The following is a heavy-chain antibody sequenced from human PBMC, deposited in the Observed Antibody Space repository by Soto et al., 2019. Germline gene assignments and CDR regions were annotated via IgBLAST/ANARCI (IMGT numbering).Heavy chain of an antibody. CDR1: GFSFSSYA. CDR2: VSYDGTNK. V-gene: IGHV3-30-3*01. Sequence: QVQLVESGGGVVQPGRSLRLSCAASGFSFSSYAMHWVRQAPGKGLEWLALVSYDGTNKYYVDSVKGRFTISRDNSENTLFLQMNSLRGDDTAVYYCASLVWSGYWPYNMFVWGQGTTVTVSS. CDR3: ASLVWSGYWPYNMFV. D-gene: IGHD3-3*01. J-gene: IGHJ6*03.